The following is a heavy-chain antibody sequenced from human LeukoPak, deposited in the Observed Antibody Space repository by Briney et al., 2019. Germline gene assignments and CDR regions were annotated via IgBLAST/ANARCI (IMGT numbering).Heavy chain of an antibody. V-gene: IGHV1-18*01. CDR1: GGTFSNYA. J-gene: IGHJ6*03. CDR3: ARVPSFSSSWGGYYYYYMDV. D-gene: IGHD6-13*01. Sequence: ASVKVSCKASGGTFSNYAIGWVRQAPGQGLEWMGWISAYNGNTNYAQKLQGRVTMTTDTSTSTAYMELRSLRSDDTAVYYCARVPSFSSSWGGYYYYYMDVWGKGTTVTVSS. CDR2: ISAYNGNT.